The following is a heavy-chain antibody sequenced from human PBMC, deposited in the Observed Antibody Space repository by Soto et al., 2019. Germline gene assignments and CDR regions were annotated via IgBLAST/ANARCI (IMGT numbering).Heavy chain of an antibody. V-gene: IGHV4-34*12. J-gene: IGHJ3*02. CDR1: NSSLGAFH. Sequence: PSETLSLTCAIYNSSLGAFHWTWIRQPPGKGLEWIGELIHGGSTNYNPSLKSRVTFSLDTSKNQFSLQLMSVTAADTAVYYCARSPLSYDYVRQNWSEVGDSFDIWGRGTLVTVSS. CDR2: LIHGGST. D-gene: IGHD3-16*01. CDR3: ARSPLSYDYVRQNWSEVGDSFDI.